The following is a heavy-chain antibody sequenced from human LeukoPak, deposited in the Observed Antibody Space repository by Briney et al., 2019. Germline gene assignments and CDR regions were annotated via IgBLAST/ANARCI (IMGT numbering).Heavy chain of an antibody. V-gene: IGHV3-23*01. CDR3: ARWAGAILTDY. CDR1: GFTFSSYG. CDR2: ISGSGGST. D-gene: IGHD1-26*01. J-gene: IGHJ4*02. Sequence: GSLRLSCAASGFTFSSYGMSWVRQAPGKGLEWVSGISGSGGSTYYADSVKGRFTISRDNSKNTLYLLMNSLRAEDTAVYYCARWAGAILTDYWGQGTLVTVSS.